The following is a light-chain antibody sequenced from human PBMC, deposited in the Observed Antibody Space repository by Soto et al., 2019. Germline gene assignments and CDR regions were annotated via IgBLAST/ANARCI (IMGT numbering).Light chain of an antibody. CDR1: QSVSSY. CDR2: DAS. V-gene: IGKV3-11*01. CDR3: RECSNWPPIT. Sequence: EIVLTQSPATLSLSPGERATLSCMASQSVSSYLAWYQQKPGQAPRLLIYDASNRATGIPDRFSGSGSGTDFTLTISRREPEDFAVYCCRECSNWPPITFGQGTRQEIK. J-gene: IGKJ5*01.